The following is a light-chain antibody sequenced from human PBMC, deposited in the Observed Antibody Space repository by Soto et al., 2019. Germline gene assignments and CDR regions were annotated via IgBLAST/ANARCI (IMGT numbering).Light chain of an antibody. CDR1: QSVRNN. V-gene: IGKV3-15*01. J-gene: IGKJ4*01. CDR2: DAT. Sequence: EVVMTQSPATLSVSPGERATLSCKASQSVRNNLVWYLQKPGHAPRPIIYDATTRATGIPVRFSGSGSGTEFTLTISSLQSEDVGVYYCQQYDNWPPKTFGGGTKVEVK. CDR3: QQYDNWPPKT.